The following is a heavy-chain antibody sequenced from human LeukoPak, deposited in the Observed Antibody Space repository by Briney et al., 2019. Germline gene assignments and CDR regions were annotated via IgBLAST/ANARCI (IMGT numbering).Heavy chain of an antibody. J-gene: IGHJ4*02. Sequence: GGSLRLSCAASGFTFSNHYMSWIRQAPGKGLEWVSYITSSDSGGFYADSVKGRFTISRDNAKNSLYLQMNSLRVEDTAVYYRARDGDTTSKVDYLGQGTLVTVSS. D-gene: IGHD4-11*01. CDR3: ARDGDTTSKVDY. V-gene: IGHV3-11*01. CDR1: GFTFSNHY. CDR2: ITSSDSGG.